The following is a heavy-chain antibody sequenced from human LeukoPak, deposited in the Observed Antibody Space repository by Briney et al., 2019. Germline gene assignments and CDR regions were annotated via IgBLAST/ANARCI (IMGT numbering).Heavy chain of an antibody. CDR3: TTYDSSGYYSDY. J-gene: IGHJ4*02. D-gene: IGHD3-22*01. CDR1: GFTFSNAW. V-gene: IGHV3-15*01. CDR2: IKSGSYGGTV. Sequence: PGGSLRLSCATSGFTFSNAWMSWVRQAPGKGLEWVGRIKSGSYGGTVDYAAPVKGRVTISRDDAENTLYLQMNSLKTEDTAVYYCTTYDSSGYYSDYWGQGTLVTVSS.